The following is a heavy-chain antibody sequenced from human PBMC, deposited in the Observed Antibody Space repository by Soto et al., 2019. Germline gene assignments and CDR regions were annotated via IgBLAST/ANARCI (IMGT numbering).Heavy chain of an antibody. CDR1: GFTFSSYS. CDR3: ASDGVFYSGDPFDY. V-gene: IGHV3-48*02. Sequence: GGSLRLSCAASGFTFSSYSMNWVRQAPGKGLEWVSYISSSSSTIYYADSVKGRFTISRDNAKNSLYLQMNSLRDEDTAVYYCASDGVFYSGDPFDYWGQGTLVTVSS. CDR2: ISSSSSTI. J-gene: IGHJ4*02. D-gene: IGHD7-27*01.